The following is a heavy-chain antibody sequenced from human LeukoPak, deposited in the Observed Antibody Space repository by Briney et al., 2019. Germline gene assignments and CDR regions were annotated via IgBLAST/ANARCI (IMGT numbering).Heavy chain of an antibody. V-gene: IGHV3-23*01. Sequence: GGSLRLSCVASGFTFSNHAMTWVRQAPGKGLEWVSGISGSGGSTYYADSVKGRFTISRDNSKNTLYLQMNSLRADDTAVYYCAKFSSSWYYYGMDVWGHGTTVTVSS. CDR1: GFTFSNHA. CDR3: AKFSSSWYYYGMDV. J-gene: IGHJ6*02. D-gene: IGHD6-13*01. CDR2: ISGSGGST.